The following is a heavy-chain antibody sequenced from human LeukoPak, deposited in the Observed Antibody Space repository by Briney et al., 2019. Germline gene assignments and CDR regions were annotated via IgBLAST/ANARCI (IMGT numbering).Heavy chain of an antibody. D-gene: IGHD3-3*01. CDR1: GGSISSYH. Sequence: SETLSLTCTVSGGSISSYHWSWIRQPPGKGLEWIGYIYYSGSTNYNPSLKSRVTISVDTSKNQFSLKLSSVTAADTAVYYCASLRGGSGYSGSHDAFDIWGQGTMVTVSS. CDR3: ASLRGGSGYSGSHDAFDI. J-gene: IGHJ3*02. CDR2: IYYSGST. V-gene: IGHV4-59*01.